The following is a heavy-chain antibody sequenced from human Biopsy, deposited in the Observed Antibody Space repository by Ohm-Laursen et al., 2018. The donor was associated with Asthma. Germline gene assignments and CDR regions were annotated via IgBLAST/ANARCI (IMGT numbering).Heavy chain of an antibody. Sequence: GSLRLSCTASGFTVSRDHMFWVRQAPGKGLEWVSVIYSGGTSDTADSARGRFTISRDFSKNTLHLQMHSLRVEDTAVYYCARGDSSGWSHYYFDYWGQGTLVTVSS. CDR1: GFTVSRDH. CDR3: ARGDSSGWSHYYFDY. V-gene: IGHV3-53*01. CDR2: IYSGGTS. D-gene: IGHD6-19*01. J-gene: IGHJ4*02.